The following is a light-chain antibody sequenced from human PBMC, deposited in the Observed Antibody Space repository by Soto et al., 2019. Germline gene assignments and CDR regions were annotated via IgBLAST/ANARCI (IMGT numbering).Light chain of an antibody. Sequence: QTAVTQRASESGSPRQSITISCTGTSSDVGAFNYVSWYLQYPGKAPKLMIYEVGNRPSGVSNRFSGSKSGNTASLTISGLQAEDEADYYCCSYASGSIYVFGTGTKVTVL. V-gene: IGLV2-14*01. CDR3: CSYASGSIYV. CDR2: EVG. J-gene: IGLJ1*01. CDR1: SSDVGAFNY.